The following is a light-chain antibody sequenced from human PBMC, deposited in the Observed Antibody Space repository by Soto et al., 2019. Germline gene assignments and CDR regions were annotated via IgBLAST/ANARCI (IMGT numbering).Light chain of an antibody. CDR2: GGS. Sequence: EIVLSQSPGTLSLSPGERATLSCRASQSVSSSYLAWYQEKPGQAPRLLIYGGSSRATGIPDRFSGSGSGTDFTLTISRLEPEDSAVYYCQQYGSSPPGTFGQGTKVEIK. CDR3: QQYGSSPPGT. V-gene: IGKV3-20*01. J-gene: IGKJ1*01. CDR1: QSVSSSY.